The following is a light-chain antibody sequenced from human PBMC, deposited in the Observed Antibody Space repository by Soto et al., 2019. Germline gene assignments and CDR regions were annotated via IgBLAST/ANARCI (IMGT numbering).Light chain of an antibody. CDR1: QSVSGW. CDR3: QQYKTFSGT. V-gene: IGKV1-5*01. CDR2: YAS. Sequence: DIQMTQSPSTLSASVGDTVTVTCRASQSVSGWLAWYQQKPGEAPKLLIYYASALPRGVPSRFSGSGSGTKVTLTIASLQPDEFATYYCQQYKTFSGTFGPGTKVEI. J-gene: IGKJ1*01.